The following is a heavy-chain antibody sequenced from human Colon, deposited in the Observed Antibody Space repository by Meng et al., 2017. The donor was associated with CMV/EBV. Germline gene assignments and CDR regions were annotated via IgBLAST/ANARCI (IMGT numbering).Heavy chain of an antibody. CDR2: IKHDGGVT. CDR3: ASGYWYENYFDH. CDR1: GFIFSSYW. J-gene: IGHJ4*02. D-gene: IGHD2-8*02. V-gene: IGHV3-7*03. Sequence: GESLKISCVASGFIFSSYWMSWVRQAPGKGLEWVATIKHDGGVTYYADSVKGRFTISRDRVSNSLHLQMHSLRGEDTAMYYCASGYWYENYFDHWGQGTLVTVSS.